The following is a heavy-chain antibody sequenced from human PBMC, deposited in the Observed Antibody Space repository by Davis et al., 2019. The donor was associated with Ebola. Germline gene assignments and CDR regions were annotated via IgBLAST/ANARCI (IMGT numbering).Heavy chain of an antibody. J-gene: IGHJ4*02. CDR1: GFTFSSYW. CDR2: IKPDGSEK. CDR3: ARDEIGGSYFDY. V-gene: IGHV3-7*01. D-gene: IGHD3-3*01. Sequence: GESLKISCAASGFTFSSYWMSWVRQAPGKGLEWVANIKPDGSEKYFVDSVKGRFTISRDNAKNSLYLQMNSLRAEDTAVYYCARDEIGGSYFDYWGQGILVTVSS.